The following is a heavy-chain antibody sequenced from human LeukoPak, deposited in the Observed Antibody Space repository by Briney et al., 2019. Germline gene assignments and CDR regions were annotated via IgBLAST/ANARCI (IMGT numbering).Heavy chain of an antibody. CDR1: GGSISSSSYY. V-gene: IGHV4-39*01. CDR2: ISYSGST. J-gene: IGHJ4*02. D-gene: IGHD1-26*01. CDR3: GRHASADLYSALDY. Sequence: PSETLSLTCSVSGGSISSSSYYWGWIRQPPGKGLEGIGSISYSGSTYYNSSLKSRVSISVDTSKNQFSLKLTSVPAADTAVFYCGRHASADLYSALDYWGQGTLVTVSS.